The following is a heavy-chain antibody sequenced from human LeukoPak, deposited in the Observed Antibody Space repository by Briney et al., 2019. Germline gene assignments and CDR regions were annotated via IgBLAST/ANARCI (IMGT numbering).Heavy chain of an antibody. J-gene: IGHJ6*03. Sequence: SETLSLTCTVSGGSISSSSYYWGWIRQPPGTGLEWIESIYYSGSTYYNPSLKSRVTISVDTSKNQFSLKLSSVTAADTAVYYCARGHREEWELPTVYYYYMDVWGKGTTVTVSS. V-gene: IGHV4-39*07. CDR3: ARGHREEWELPTVYYYYMDV. CDR2: IYYSGST. CDR1: GGSISSSSYY. D-gene: IGHD1-26*01.